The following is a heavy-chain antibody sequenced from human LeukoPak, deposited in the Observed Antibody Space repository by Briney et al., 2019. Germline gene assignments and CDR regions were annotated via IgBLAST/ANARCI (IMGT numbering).Heavy chain of an antibody. J-gene: IGHJ6*02. CDR1: GFTFSSYA. CDR2: ISGRGGST. V-gene: IGHV3-23*01. CDR3: AKHRSMVRGVIWGYYGMDV. D-gene: IGHD3-10*01. Sequence: GGSLRLSCAASGFTFSSYAMSWVRQAPGKGLEWVSAISGRGGSTYYADSVKGRFTISRDNSKNTLYLQMNSLRAEDTAVYYCAKHRSMVRGVIWGYYGMDVWGQGTTVTVSS.